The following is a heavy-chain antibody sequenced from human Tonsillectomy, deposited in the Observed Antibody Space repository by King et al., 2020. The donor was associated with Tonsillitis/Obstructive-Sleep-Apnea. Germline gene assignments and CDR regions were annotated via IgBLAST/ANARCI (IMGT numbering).Heavy chain of an antibody. Sequence: VQLVESGSELKKPGASVKVSCKASGYSFITYDMNWVRQAPGQGLEWVGWINTNTGNPTYAQGFTGRFVLSLDTSVSTAYLQISSLKAEDTAVYYCAREYSSSWYDADYWGQGTLVTVSS. CDR2: INTNTGNP. CDR1: GYSFITYD. CDR3: AREYSSSWYDADY. D-gene: IGHD6-13*01. V-gene: IGHV7-4-1*02. J-gene: IGHJ4*02.